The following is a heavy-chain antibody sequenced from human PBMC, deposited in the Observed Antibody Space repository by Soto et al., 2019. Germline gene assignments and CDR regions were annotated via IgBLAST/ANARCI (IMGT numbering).Heavy chain of an antibody. CDR2: ISGSGGSI. CDR3: AKEGGYCSSTSCYGRVYY. CDR1: GFTFSTYA. V-gene: IGHV3-23*01. D-gene: IGHD2-2*03. Sequence: PGGSPRLSCAASGFTFSTYAMNWVRQAPGNGLEWVSAISGSGGSIHYADSVKGRFTISRDNSKNTLYLQMNSLRDEDTAVYHCAKEGGYCSSTSCYGRVYYWGQGTLVTRLL. J-gene: IGHJ4*02.